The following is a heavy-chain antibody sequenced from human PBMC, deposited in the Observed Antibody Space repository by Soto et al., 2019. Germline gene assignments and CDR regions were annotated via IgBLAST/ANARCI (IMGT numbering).Heavy chain of an antibody. J-gene: IGHJ6*02. Sequence: GGSLRLSCAASGFTFSSYGMHWVRQAPGKGLEWVAVIWYDGSNKYYADSVKGRFTISRDNSKNTLYLQMNSLRAEDTAVYYCARWRMATITGYYGMDVWGQGTTVTVSS. CDR3: ARWRMATITGYYGMDV. V-gene: IGHV3-33*01. CDR1: GFTFSSYG. CDR2: IWYDGSNK. D-gene: IGHD5-12*01.